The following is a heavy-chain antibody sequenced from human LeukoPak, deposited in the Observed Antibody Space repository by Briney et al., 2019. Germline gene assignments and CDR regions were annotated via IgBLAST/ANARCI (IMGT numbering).Heavy chain of an antibody. CDR2: VRNKANTYST. Sequence: PGGSLRLSCAASGFIFSDHHMDWVRQAPGKGLEWVGRVRNKANTYSTNYAASVRGRFSITRDDSMNSVYLQMNSLKTEDTAVYYCVRVWRGYYFDSWGQGTLVTVSS. CDR1: GFIFSDHH. J-gene: IGHJ4*02. V-gene: IGHV3-72*01. D-gene: IGHD3-10*01. CDR3: VRVWRGYYFDS.